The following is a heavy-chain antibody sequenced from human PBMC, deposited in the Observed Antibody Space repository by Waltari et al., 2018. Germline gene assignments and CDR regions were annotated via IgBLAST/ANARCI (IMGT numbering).Heavy chain of an antibody. V-gene: IGHV1-2*06. Sequence: QVNLVQSGADVRKPGASVTVSCKASGYIFINYVIHWVRQAPGQGLEWIGRINCRNGGTDYAQKFQGRVTLTRDTSISTAYMELSGLTLDDTAIYYCTVIAGDFDIWGPGTMVTASS. CDR3: TVIAGDFDI. J-gene: IGHJ3*02. D-gene: IGHD2-21*01. CDR2: INCRNGGT. CDR1: GYIFINYV.